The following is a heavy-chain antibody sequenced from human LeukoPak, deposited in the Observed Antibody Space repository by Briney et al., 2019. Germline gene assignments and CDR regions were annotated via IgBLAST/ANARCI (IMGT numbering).Heavy chain of an antibody. J-gene: IGHJ4*02. V-gene: IGHV4-61*02. D-gene: IGHD2-8*01. CDR3: ARERSPSRYCTNGVCYPNVFDY. Sequence: PSETLSLTCTVSGGSISSGSCYWSWIRQPAGKGLEWIGRIYTSRSTNYNPSLKSRVTISVDTSKNQFSLKLSSVTAADTAVYYCARERSPSRYCTNGVCYPNVFDYWGQGTLVTVSS. CDR1: GGSISSGSCY. CDR2: IYTSRST.